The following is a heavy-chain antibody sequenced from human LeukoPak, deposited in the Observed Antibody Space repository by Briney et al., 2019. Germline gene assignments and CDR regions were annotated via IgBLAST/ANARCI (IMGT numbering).Heavy chain of an antibody. CDR1: GFTFSTYA. D-gene: IGHD4-17*01. CDR3: ARDFRDYRDYVAYFDS. Sequence: GGSLRLSCAASGFTFSTYAMHWVRQAPGKGLEWVAVILYDGTNQYYADSVKGRFSISRDNSRNTLYLQMNSLKVEDTAVYYCARDFRDYRDYVAYFDSWGQGTLVTVSS. J-gene: IGHJ4*02. V-gene: IGHV3-30-3*01. CDR2: ILYDGTNQ.